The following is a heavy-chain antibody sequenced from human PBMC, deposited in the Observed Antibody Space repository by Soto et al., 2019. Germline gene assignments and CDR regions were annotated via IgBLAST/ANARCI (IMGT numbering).Heavy chain of an antibody. D-gene: IGHD3-10*01. CDR2: SYYSGST. J-gene: IGHJ6*02. V-gene: IGHV4-31*03. CDR1: GGSISSGGYY. Sequence: SETLSLTCTVSGGSISSGGYYLSWIRQHPGKGLEWIGYSYYSGSTYYNPSLKSRVTISVDTSKNQFSLKLSSVTAADTAVYYCASDARYYGSGSYYSHGYGMDVWCQGNTVTVSS. CDR3: ASDARYYGSGSYYSHGYGMDV.